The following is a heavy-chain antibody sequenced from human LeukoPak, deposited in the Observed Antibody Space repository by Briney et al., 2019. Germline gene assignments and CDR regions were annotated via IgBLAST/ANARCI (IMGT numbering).Heavy chain of an antibody. CDR1: GFTFSSYT. J-gene: IGHJ4*02. V-gene: IGHV3-23*01. CDR3: AKSEDFDY. CDR2: ITGGGVGT. Sequence: GGSLRLSCAASGFTFSSYTMSWVRQAPGKGLEWVSAITGGGVGTYYADSVKGRFTISRDNSRNTLYLQMNSLRADDTAVYYCAKSEDFDYWGQATLVTVSS.